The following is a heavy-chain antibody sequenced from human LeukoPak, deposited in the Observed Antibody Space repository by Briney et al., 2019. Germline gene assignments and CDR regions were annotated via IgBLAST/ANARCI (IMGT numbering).Heavy chain of an antibody. V-gene: IGHV1-69*04. CDR3: ARDHYYDSSGYHPRMDY. J-gene: IGHJ4*02. CDR1: GGTFSSYA. Sequence: SVKVSCKASGGTFSSYAISWVRQAPGQGLEWMGRIIPILGIANYAQKFQGRVTITADKSTSTAYMELSSLRSEDTAVYYCARDHYYDSSGYHPRMDYWGQGTLVTVSS. CDR2: IIPILGIA. D-gene: IGHD3-22*01.